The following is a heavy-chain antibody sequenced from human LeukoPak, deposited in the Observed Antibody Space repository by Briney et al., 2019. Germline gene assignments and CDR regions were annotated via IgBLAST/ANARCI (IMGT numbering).Heavy chain of an antibody. V-gene: IGHV3-15*01. Sequence: GGSLRLSCAASGFTFSNAWMSWVRQAPGKGLEWVGRIKSKTDGGTTDYAAPVKGRFTISRDDSKNTLYLQMNSLKTEDTAVYYCTTEYYDYVWGSYRTLYDYWGQGTLVTVSS. CDR3: TTEYYDYVWGSYRTLYDY. CDR1: GFTFSNAW. J-gene: IGHJ4*02. CDR2: IKSKTDGGTT. D-gene: IGHD3-16*02.